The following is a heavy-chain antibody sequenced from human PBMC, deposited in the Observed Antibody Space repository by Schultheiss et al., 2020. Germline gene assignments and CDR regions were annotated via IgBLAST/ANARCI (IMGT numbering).Heavy chain of an antibody. V-gene: IGHV3-7*01. Sequence: GGSLRLSCAASGFTFSTFGTHWVRQAPGKGLEWVANIKQDGSEKYYVDSVKGRFTISRDNAKNSLYLQMNSLRAEDTAVYYCARDKATTVTTEWYFDLWGRGTLVTVSS. CDR1: GFTFSTFG. D-gene: IGHD4-17*01. J-gene: IGHJ2*01. CDR2: IKQDGSEK. CDR3: ARDKATTVTTEWYFDL.